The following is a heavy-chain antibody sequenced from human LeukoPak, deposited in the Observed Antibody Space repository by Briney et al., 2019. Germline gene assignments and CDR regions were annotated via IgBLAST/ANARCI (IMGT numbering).Heavy chain of an antibody. Sequence: SQTLSLTCAISGDNVSSNSAAWNWIRQSPSRGLEWLGRTYYRSKWYNDYAVSVKSRITINPDTSKNQFSLQLNSVTPEDTAVYYCARAGRYFDWFPFDYWGQGTLVTVSS. D-gene: IGHD3-9*01. CDR3: ARAGRYFDWFPFDY. J-gene: IGHJ4*02. CDR1: GDNVSSNSAA. CDR2: TYYRSKWYN. V-gene: IGHV6-1*01.